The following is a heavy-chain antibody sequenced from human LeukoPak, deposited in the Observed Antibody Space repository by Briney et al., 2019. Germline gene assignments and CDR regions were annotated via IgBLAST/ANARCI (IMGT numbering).Heavy chain of an antibody. CDR1: GGFITSSRYY. Sequence: SETLSLTCSVSGGFITSSRYYWGWTRQSPGKGLEWIGSIFYGGGTNYNPSLKSRVTISVDTSKNQFSLKLSSVTAADTAVYYCARRNPSITMVRGRDAFDIWGQGTMVTVSS. J-gene: IGHJ3*02. D-gene: IGHD3-10*01. CDR3: ARRNPSITMVRGRDAFDI. V-gene: IGHV4-39*07. CDR2: IFYGGGT.